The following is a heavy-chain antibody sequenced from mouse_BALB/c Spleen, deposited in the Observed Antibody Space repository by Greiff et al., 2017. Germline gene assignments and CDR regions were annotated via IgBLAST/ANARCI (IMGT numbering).Heavy chain of an antibody. V-gene: IGHV1S29*02. CDR1: GYTFTDYN. D-gene: IGHD2-4*01. CDR2: IYPYNGGT. J-gene: IGHJ3*01. CDR3: ARSIYYDYDGEFAY. Sequence: VQLQQSGPELVKPGASVKISCKASGYTFTDYNMHWVKQSHGKSLEWIGYIYPYNGGTGYNQKFKSKATLTVDNSSSTAYMELRSLTSEDSAVYYCARSIYYDYDGEFAYWGQGTLVTVSA.